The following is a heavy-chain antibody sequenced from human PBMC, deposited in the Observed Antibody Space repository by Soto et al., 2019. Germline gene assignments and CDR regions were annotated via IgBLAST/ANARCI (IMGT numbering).Heavy chain of an antibody. V-gene: IGHV3-23*01. CDR1: GFTFSSYA. J-gene: IGHJ4*02. D-gene: IGHD6-13*01. CDR2: ISGSGGST. Sequence: EVQLLESGGGLVQPGGSLRLSCAASGFTFSSYAMSWVRQAPGKGLEWVSAISGSGGSTYYADSVKGRFTTSRDNSKNSLDRKMNTLIAEDTAVYYCAKVSSRYSGYDRSIAAAGNDYWGQGTLVTVSS. CDR3: AKVSSRYSGYDRSIAAAGNDY.